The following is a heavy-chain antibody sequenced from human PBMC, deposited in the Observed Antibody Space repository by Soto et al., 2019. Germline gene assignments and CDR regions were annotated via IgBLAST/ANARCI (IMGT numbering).Heavy chain of an antibody. J-gene: IGHJ5*02. Sequence: GASVKVSCKASGYTFTSYGISWVRQAPGQGLEWMGWISAYNGNTNYAQKLQGRVTMTTDTSTSTAYMELRSLRSDDTAVYYCARNPYCSSTSCKFDPWGQGTLVTVSS. CDR3: ARNPYCSSTSCKFDP. D-gene: IGHD2-2*01. V-gene: IGHV1-18*04. CDR1: GYTFTSYG. CDR2: ISAYNGNT.